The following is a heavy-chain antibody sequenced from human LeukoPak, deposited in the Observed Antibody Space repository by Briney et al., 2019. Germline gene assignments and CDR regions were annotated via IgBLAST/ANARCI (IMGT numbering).Heavy chain of an antibody. CDR2: IYTGDSDT. Sequence: PGASLQISCEGSGSIFTNYWIGGVRQLPGKGLEWMGMIYTGDSDTRYSPSFQGQVTISTDKSISTAYLQWSSLKASDTAMYYCARHSRDGYNYWFAPWGQGTLVTVSS. J-gene: IGHJ5*02. CDR1: GSIFTNYW. D-gene: IGHD5-24*01. V-gene: IGHV5-51*01. CDR3: ARHSRDGYNYWFAP.